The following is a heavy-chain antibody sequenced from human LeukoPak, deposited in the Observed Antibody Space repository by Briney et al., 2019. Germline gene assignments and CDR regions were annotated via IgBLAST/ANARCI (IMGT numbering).Heavy chain of an antibody. J-gene: IGHJ4*02. CDR3: ARGHSNDWLPTFQDY. D-gene: IGHD3-9*01. Sequence: SETLSLTCTVSGGSISSSSYYWGWIRQPPGKGLEWIGSIYYSGSTYYNPSLKSRVTISVDTSKNQFSLKLTSVTAADTAVYYCARGHSNDWLPTFQDYWGQGILVTVSS. V-gene: IGHV4-39*07. CDR1: GGSISSSSYY. CDR2: IYYSGST.